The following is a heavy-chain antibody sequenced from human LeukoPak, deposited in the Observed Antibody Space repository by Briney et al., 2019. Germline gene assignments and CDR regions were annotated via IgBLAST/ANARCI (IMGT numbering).Heavy chain of an antibody. CDR1: GYTFTSYG. CDR3: ARDGSLRAFDI. Sequence: ASVKVSCKASGYTFTSYGISWVRQAPGQGLEWWGWISAYNGNTNYAQKLQGRVTMNRDMSTSTVYMELSSLRSEDTDVYYCARDGSLRAFDIWGQGTMVTVSS. CDR2: ISAYNGNT. J-gene: IGHJ3*02. V-gene: IGHV1-18*01.